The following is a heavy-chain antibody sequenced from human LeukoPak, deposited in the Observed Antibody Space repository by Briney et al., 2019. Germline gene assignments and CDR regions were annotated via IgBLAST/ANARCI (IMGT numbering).Heavy chain of an antibody. V-gene: IGHV3-23*01. Sequence: GGSLRLSCAASGFTFSSYAMSWVRQAPGKGLEWVSAISGSGGSTYYADPVKGRFTISRDNSKNTLYLQMNSLRAEDTAVYYCAKVGDYYGSGSYTADAFDIWGQGTMVTVSS. CDR2: ISGSGGST. D-gene: IGHD3-10*01. J-gene: IGHJ3*02. CDR3: AKVGDYYGSGSYTADAFDI. CDR1: GFTFSSYA.